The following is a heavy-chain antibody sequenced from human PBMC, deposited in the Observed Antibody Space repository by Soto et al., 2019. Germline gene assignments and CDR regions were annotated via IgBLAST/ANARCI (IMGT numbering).Heavy chain of an antibody. J-gene: IGHJ4*02. CDR3: AKGRNWNYAVFDY. Sequence: QVQLVESGGGVVQTGRSLRLSCEASGFTFSNSGMHWVRQAPGKGLEWVAFISSDRNNIYYSDSVKGRFTISRDNSKNTLSLQMNTLRADDTAVYYCAKGRNWNYAVFDYWGQGALVTVSP. CDR2: ISSDRNNI. V-gene: IGHV3-30*18. D-gene: IGHD1-7*01. CDR1: GFTFSNSG.